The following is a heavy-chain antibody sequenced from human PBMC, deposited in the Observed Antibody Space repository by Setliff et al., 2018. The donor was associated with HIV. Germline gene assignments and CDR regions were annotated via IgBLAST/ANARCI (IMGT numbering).Heavy chain of an antibody. V-gene: IGHV3-48*01. D-gene: IGHD5-12*01. J-gene: IGHJ4*02. Sequence: PGGSLRLSCAVSGFTFSRYAMSWVRQAPGEGLGWVSYISSSSSTIYYADSVKGRFTISRDNAKNSLYLQMNSLRAEDTAVYYCARGIYTGYDHFDYWGQGTLVTVSS. CDR1: GFTFSRYA. CDR2: ISSSSSTI. CDR3: ARGIYTGYDHFDY.